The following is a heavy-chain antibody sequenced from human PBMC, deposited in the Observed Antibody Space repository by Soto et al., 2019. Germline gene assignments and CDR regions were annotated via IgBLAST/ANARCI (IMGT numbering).Heavy chain of an antibody. CDR2: ISSSSSYI. Sequence: GGSLRLSCAASGFTFSSYSMNWVRQAPGKGLEWVSSISSSSSYIYYADSVKGRFTISRDNAKNSLYLQMNSLRAEDTAVYYCARDYYGDYGSMSEYYFDYWRQGTLLTVSS. V-gene: IGHV3-21*01. D-gene: IGHD4-17*01. CDR1: GFTFSSYS. J-gene: IGHJ4*02. CDR3: ARDYYGDYGSMSEYYFDY.